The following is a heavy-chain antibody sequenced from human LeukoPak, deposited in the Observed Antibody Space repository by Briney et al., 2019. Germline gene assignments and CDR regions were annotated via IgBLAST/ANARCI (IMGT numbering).Heavy chain of an antibody. Sequence: PGGSLRLSCAASGFTVSSNYMSWVRQAPGKGLEWVSVIYSGGSTYYADSVKGRFTISRDNSKNTLYLQMNSLRAEDTAVYYCARVWDGRDSYGYVDYWGQGTLVTVSS. CDR3: ARVWDGRDSYGYVDY. J-gene: IGHJ4*02. CDR2: IYSGGST. CDR1: GFTVSSNY. V-gene: IGHV3-53*01. D-gene: IGHD5-18*01.